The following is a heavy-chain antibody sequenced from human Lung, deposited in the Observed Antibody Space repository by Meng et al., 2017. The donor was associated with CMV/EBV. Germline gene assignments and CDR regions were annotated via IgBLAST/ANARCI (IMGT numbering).Heavy chain of an antibody. J-gene: IGHJ6*02. CDR3: ARDKSGPFTIPYYYYGMDV. CDR2: ISSSGDII. Sequence: GSLRLSCAASGFTFRSYEMNWVRQAPGMGLEWVSYISSSGDIIYYADSVKGRFSISRDNAKNSLYLQMSSLRADDTAVYYCARDKSGPFTIPYYYYGMDVXGQGXTVTVSS. D-gene: IGHD3-3*01. V-gene: IGHV3-48*03. CDR1: GFTFRSYE.